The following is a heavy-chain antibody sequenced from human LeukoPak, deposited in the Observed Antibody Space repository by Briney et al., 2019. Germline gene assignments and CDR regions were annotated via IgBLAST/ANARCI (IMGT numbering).Heavy chain of an antibody. CDR3: ARSSPGNYGDYQFDY. CDR2: IKQDGSEK. V-gene: IGHV3-7*01. Sequence: GPLRLSCAASGFTFSSYWMSWVRQAPGKGLEWVANIKQDGSEKYYVDSVKGRFTISRDNAKTSLCLQMNSLRAEDTAVYYCARSSPGNYGDYQFDYWGQGTLVTVSS. CDR1: GFTFSSYW. D-gene: IGHD4-17*01. J-gene: IGHJ4*02.